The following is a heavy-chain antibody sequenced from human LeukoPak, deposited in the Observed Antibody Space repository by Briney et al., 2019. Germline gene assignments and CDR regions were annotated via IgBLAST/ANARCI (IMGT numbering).Heavy chain of an antibody. CDR3: AKGLASQYYYYYYGMDV. CDR2: ISYDGSNK. J-gene: IGHJ6*04. CDR1: GFTFSSYG. V-gene: IGHV3-30*18. Sequence: GGSLRLSCAASGFTFSSYGMHWVRQAPGKGLEWVAVISYDGSNKYYADSVKGRFTISRDNSKNTLYLQMNSLRAEDTAVYYCAKGLASQYYYYYYGMDVWGKGTTVTVSS.